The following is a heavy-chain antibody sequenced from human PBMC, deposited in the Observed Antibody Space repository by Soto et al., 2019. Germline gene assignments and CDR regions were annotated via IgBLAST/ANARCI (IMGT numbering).Heavy chain of an antibody. CDR3: ARGNVVPLDY. CDR2: IYHSGST. CDR1: GGSISSGGYS. Sequence: QLQLQVSGSGLVKPSQTLSLTCAVSGGSISSGGYSWSWIRQPPGKGLEWIGYIYHSGSTYYNPSLKSRVTISVDRSKNQFSLKLSSVTAADTAVYYCARGNVVPLDYWGQGTLVTVSS. V-gene: IGHV4-30-2*01. J-gene: IGHJ4*02. D-gene: IGHD2-21*01.